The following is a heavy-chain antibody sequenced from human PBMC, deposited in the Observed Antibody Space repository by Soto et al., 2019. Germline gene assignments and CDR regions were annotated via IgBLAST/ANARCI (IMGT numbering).Heavy chain of an antibody. Sequence: SLRLSWAASGFTFSSYGMHWVRQAPGKGLEWVAVISYDGSNKYYADSVKGRFTISRDNSKNTLYLQMNSLRAEDTAVYYCAKSIYSYGSLPLYYYGMDVWGQGPTVTVSS. CDR3: AKSIYSYGSLPLYYYGMDV. V-gene: IGHV3-30*18. J-gene: IGHJ6*02. CDR2: ISYDGSNK. CDR1: GFTFSSYG. D-gene: IGHD5-18*01.